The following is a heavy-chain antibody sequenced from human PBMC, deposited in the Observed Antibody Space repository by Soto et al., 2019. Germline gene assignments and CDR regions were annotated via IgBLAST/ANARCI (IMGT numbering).Heavy chain of an antibody. CDR3: ARDAQLLWFGEVHYYYGMDV. J-gene: IGHJ6*02. CDR1: GFTFSSYS. CDR2: ISSSSSYI. V-gene: IGHV3-21*01. D-gene: IGHD3-10*01. Sequence: PGGSLRLSCAAPGFTFSSYSMNWVRQAPGKGLEWVSSISSSSSYIYYADSVKGRFTISRDTAKNSLYLQMNSLRAEDTAVYYCARDAQLLWFGEVHYYYGMDVWGQGTTVTVSS.